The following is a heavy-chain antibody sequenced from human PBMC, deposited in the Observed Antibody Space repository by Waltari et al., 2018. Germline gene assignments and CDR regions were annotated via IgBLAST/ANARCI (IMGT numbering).Heavy chain of an antibody. J-gene: IGHJ5*02. D-gene: IGHD4-17*01. CDR3: ARDPYGDYVNWFDP. CDR1: GGTFSSYA. Sequence: QVQLVQSGAEVKKPGSSVKGSCKASGGTFSSYAISWVRQAPGQGLEWMGGILPIFGTANYAQKCQGRVTITADESTSTAYMELSSLRSEDTAVYYCARDPYGDYVNWFDPWGQGTLVTVSS. V-gene: IGHV1-69*01. CDR2: ILPIFGTA.